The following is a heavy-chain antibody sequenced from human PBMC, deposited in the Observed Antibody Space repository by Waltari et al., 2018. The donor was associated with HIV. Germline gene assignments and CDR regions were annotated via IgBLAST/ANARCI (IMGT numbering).Heavy chain of an antibody. J-gene: IGHJ1*01. Sequence: QVRLVQYGAEVKKPGTPVTVSCTASGYSFTKCGFSWVRQAPGQGLEWMGWIHTYTGNTDSAEKFQGRVTMTRDTFTNTIYMELTTLKSDDSAIYYCVRDLSPMGKSGWYDSWGQGTVVTVSS. CDR3: VRDLSPMGKSGWYDS. V-gene: IGHV1-18*04. D-gene: IGHD6-19*01. CDR2: IHTYTGNT. CDR1: GYSFTKCG.